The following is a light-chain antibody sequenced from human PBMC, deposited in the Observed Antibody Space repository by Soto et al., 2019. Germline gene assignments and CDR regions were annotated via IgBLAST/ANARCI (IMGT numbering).Light chain of an antibody. Sequence: DIVMTQSPDSLAVSLGERATINCKSSQSFLYSSNNKNYLNWYQQKPGKAPSLLIYTISSLQSGVPSRFSGSGSGTDFTLTISSLQPEDFATYYCQQSYSTSWTFGQGTKVDI. CDR2: TIS. CDR3: QQSYSTSWT. CDR1: QSFLYSSNNKNY. J-gene: IGKJ1*01. V-gene: IGKV4-1*01.